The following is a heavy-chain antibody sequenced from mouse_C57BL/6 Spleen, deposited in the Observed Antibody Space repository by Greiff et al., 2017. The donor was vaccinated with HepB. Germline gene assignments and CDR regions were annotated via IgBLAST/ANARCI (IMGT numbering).Heavy chain of an antibody. CDR3: AWAYYSNPLAY. V-gene: IGHV1-82*01. CDR1: GYAFSSSW. Sequence: QVQLQHSGPELVKPGASVKISCKASGYAFSSSWMNWVKQRPGKGLEWIGRIYPGDGDTNYNGKFKGKATLTADKSSSTAYMQLSSLTSEDSAVYFCAWAYYSNPLAYWGQGTLVTVSA. CDR2: IYPGDGDT. D-gene: IGHD2-5*01. J-gene: IGHJ3*01.